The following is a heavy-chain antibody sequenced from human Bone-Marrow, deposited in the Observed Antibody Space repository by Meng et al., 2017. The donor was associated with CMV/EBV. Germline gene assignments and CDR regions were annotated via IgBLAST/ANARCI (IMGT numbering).Heavy chain of an antibody. D-gene: IGHD1-26*01. V-gene: IGHV3-30*04. J-gene: IGHJ4*02. CDR1: GFTFSSYA. Sequence: GGSLRLSCAASGFTFSSYAMHWVRQAPGKGLEWVAVISYDGSNKYYADSVKGRFTISRDNSENTLYLQMNSLRAEDTVVYYCARDRRRWELLFDYWGQGTLVTVSS. CDR3: ARDRRRWELLFDY. CDR2: ISYDGSNK.